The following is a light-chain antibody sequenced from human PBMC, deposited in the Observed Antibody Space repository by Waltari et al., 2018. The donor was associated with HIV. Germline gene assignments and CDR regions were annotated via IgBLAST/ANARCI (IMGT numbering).Light chain of an antibody. CDR1: SGNTGSHF. J-gene: IGLJ2*01. CDR2: EDD. V-gene: IGLV6-57*04. Sequence: NFMLTQPHSVSESPGKTVTISCTRSSGNTGSHFASLYQRRPGSAPTTLIYEDDKRPSGVPDRFSGSIDSSSNSASLTISGLKTEDEADYYCQSYYLTNVVFGGGTKLTVL. CDR3: QSYYLTNVV.